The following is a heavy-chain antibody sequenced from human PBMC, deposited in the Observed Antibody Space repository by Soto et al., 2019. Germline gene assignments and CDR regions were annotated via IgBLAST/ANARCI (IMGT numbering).Heavy chain of an antibody. CDR1: GFTFSSYG. V-gene: IGHV3-33*01. J-gene: IGHJ4*02. CDR3: ARDSVVAAAGIDY. D-gene: IGHD6-13*01. Sequence: GGSLRLSCAASGFTFSSYGIHWVRQAPGKGLEWVAVIWYDGSNKYYADSVKGRFTISRDNSKNTLYLQMNSLRAEDTAVYYCARDSVVAAAGIDYWGQGTLVTVSS. CDR2: IWYDGSNK.